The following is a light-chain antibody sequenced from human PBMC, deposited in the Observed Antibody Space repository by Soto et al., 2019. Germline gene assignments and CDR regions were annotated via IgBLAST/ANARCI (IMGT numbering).Light chain of an antibody. CDR3: SAWDDSVNGPV. J-gene: IGLJ2*01. CDR2: YDD. V-gene: IGLV1-36*01. Sequence: QSVLTQPPSVSAAPRQRVTISCSGSSSNIGKHAVNWYQQLPGKAPKLLIYYDDLVPSGVADRFSGSRSGTSASLAIRGLQSEDAADYYCSAWDDSVNGPVFGGGTKLTVL. CDR1: SSNIGKHA.